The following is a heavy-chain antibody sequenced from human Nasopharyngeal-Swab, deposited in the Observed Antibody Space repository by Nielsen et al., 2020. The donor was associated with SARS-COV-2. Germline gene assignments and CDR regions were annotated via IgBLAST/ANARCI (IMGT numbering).Heavy chain of an antibody. CDR3: AREYQSTYYYDSSGPIYDAFEI. CDR1: GGSISSYY. J-gene: IGHJ3*02. CDR2: IYYSGST. V-gene: IGHV4-59*01. Sequence: SETLSLTCTVSGGSISSYYWSWIRQPPGKGLEWIGYIYYSGSTNYNPSLKSRVTISVDTSKNQFSLKLSSVTAADTAVYYCAREYQSTYYYDSSGPIYDAFEIWGQGTMVTVSS. D-gene: IGHD3-22*01.